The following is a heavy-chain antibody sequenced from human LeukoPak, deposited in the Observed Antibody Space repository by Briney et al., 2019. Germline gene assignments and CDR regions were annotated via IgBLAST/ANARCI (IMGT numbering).Heavy chain of an antibody. Sequence: GSLRLSCAASGFTFSSYEMNWVRQAPGKGLEWVSYISSSGSTIYYADSVKGRFTISRDNAKNSLYLQMNSLRAEDTAVYYCARDRSYGYPTHFDYWGQGTLVTVSS. CDR3: ARDRSYGYPTHFDY. CDR2: ISSSGSTI. CDR1: GFTFSSYE. V-gene: IGHV3-48*03. D-gene: IGHD5-18*01. J-gene: IGHJ4*02.